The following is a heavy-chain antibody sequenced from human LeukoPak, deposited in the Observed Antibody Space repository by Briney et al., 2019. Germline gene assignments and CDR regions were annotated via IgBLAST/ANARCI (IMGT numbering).Heavy chain of an antibody. CDR2: ISSTSRTI. Sequence: GGCLRLSCAASGFTFSSYSMNWVHQAPGKGLEWLSYISSTSRTIYYADSVRGRFTISRDNAKNSLYLQMNSLRAEDTAVYYCASTDQLLSFDYWGPGTLVTVSS. CDR1: GFTFSSYS. D-gene: IGHD2-2*01. CDR3: ASTDQLLSFDY. V-gene: IGHV3-48*01. J-gene: IGHJ4*02.